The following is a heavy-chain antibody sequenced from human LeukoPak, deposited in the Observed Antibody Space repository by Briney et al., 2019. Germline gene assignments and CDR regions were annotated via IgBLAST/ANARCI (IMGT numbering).Heavy chain of an antibody. CDR2: INGSGIST. V-gene: IGHV3-23*01. Sequence: PGGSLRISCAAPGFTLSDYGMKWVRQAPGKGLEWVSGINGSGISTYYADSVKGRFTISRDNSKNTLYLQMNSLRVEDTAVYYCAKSWNYYDSSGDDALDIWGQGTMVTVSS. D-gene: IGHD3-22*01. CDR3: AKSWNYYDSSGDDALDI. CDR1: GFTLSDYG. J-gene: IGHJ3*02.